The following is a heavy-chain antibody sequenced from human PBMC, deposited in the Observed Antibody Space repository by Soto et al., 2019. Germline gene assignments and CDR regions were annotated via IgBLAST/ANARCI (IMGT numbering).Heavy chain of an antibody. V-gene: IGHV4-39*01. CDR3: VRHKHYSNYFDY. CDR1: GGSISTSNYY. CDR2: IYSIGST. J-gene: IGHJ4*02. D-gene: IGHD4-4*01. Sequence: SETLSLTCTVSGGSISTSNYYWAWIRQPPGKGLEWIGSIYSIGSTYYNPSLESRVTISVDTSKNQFSLRLSSVTAADTAVFYCVRHKHYSNYFDYWGQGTLVTVS.